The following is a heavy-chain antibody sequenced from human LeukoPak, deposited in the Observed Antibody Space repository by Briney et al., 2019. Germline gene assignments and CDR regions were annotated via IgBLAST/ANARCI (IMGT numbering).Heavy chain of an antibody. V-gene: IGHV4-39*07. J-gene: IGHJ4*02. CDR3: ASPGQPSDY. CDR2: VYHSGST. CDR1: GGSISGGHYY. D-gene: IGHD1-14*01. Sequence: KPSETLSLTCAVSGGSISGGHYYWGWIRQPPGKGLEWIGNVYHSGSTHYNPSLKSRVTISVDTSKNQFSLKLSSVTAADTAVYYCASPGQPSDYWGQGTLVTVSS.